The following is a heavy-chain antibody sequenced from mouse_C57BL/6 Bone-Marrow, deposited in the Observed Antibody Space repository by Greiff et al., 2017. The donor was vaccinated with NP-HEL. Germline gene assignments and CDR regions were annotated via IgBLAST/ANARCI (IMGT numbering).Heavy chain of an antibody. D-gene: IGHD1-1*01. CDR2: INYDGSST. J-gene: IGHJ4*01. CDR1: GFTFSDYY. CDR3: ARFTTVVAGAMDY. Sequence: EVKLVESEGGLVQPGSSMKLSCTASGFTFSDYYMAWVRQVPEKGLEWVANINYDGSSTYYLDSLKSRFIISRDNAKNILYLQMSSLKSEDTATYYCARFTTVVAGAMDYWGQGTSVTVSS. V-gene: IGHV5-16*01.